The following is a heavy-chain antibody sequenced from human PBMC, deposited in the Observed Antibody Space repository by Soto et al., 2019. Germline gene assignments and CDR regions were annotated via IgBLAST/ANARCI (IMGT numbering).Heavy chain of an antibody. D-gene: IGHD6-13*01. J-gene: IGHJ3*02. CDR3: ASPRDLAAANYNDAFAI. CDR1: GYSFTSYW. V-gene: IGHV5-10-1*01. Sequence: GDSLRVSCKGSGYSFTSYWISWVRQMPGKGLEWMGRIDPSDSYTNYSPSFQGHVTISADKSISTAYLQWSSLKASDTAMYYCASPRDLAAANYNDAFAIRGQGTMVRVSS. CDR2: IDPSDSYT.